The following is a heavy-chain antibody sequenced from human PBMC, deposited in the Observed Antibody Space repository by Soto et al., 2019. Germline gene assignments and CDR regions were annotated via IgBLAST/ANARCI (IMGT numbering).Heavy chain of an antibody. Sequence: EVQLLESGGGLVQPGGSLRLSCAASGFTFSSYAMSWVRQAPGKGLEWVSAISGSGGSTYYADSVKGRFTISRDNSKNTLYLQLNSLRAEDTAVYYCAKDMSWYGSLPHFDYWGQGPLVTVSS. V-gene: IGHV3-23*01. CDR1: GFTFSSYA. CDR3: AKDMSWYGSLPHFDY. CDR2: ISGSGGST. J-gene: IGHJ4*02. D-gene: IGHD6-13*01.